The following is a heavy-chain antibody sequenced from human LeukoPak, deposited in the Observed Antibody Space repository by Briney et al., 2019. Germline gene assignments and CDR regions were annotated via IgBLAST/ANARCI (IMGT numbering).Heavy chain of an antibody. V-gene: IGHV4-34*01. J-gene: IGHJ3*02. Sequence: SETLSLTCAVYGGSFSGYYWSWICQPPGKGLEWIGEINHSGSTNYNPSLKSRVTISVDTSKNQFSLKLSSVTAADTAVYYCATRYYDFWSGYRNAFDIWGQGTMVTVSS. CDR3: ATRYYDFWSGYRNAFDI. D-gene: IGHD3-3*01. CDR1: GGSFSGYY. CDR2: INHSGST.